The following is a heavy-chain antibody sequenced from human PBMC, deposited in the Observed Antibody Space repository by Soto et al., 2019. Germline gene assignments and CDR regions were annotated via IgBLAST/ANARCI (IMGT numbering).Heavy chain of an antibody. Sequence: SGKVSCKASGGTFISYGISWVRQAPGQGLEWMGGIIPIFGTANYAQKFQGRVTITADESTSTAYMELSSLRSEDTAVYYCAREGNYYDSSGYAFDYWGQGTLVTVSS. J-gene: IGHJ4*02. CDR3: AREGNYYDSSGYAFDY. CDR1: GGTFISYG. V-gene: IGHV1-69*13. D-gene: IGHD3-22*01. CDR2: IIPIFGTA.